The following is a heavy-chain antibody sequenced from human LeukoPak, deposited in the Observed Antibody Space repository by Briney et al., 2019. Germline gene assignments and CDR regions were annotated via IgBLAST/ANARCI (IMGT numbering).Heavy chain of an antibody. CDR3: ARVNINNWHSCDY. V-gene: IGHV4-4*02. CDR1: GGSISSNNW. D-gene: IGHD1-1*01. CDR2: TYHSGSP. Sequence: PSGTLSLTCAVSGGSISSNNWWGWVRQPPGQGLEWIGETYHSGSPNYNPSLKSRVTISVDKSRNHFSLNLSSVTAADTAVYYCARVNINNWHSCDYWGQGTLVTVSS. J-gene: IGHJ4*02.